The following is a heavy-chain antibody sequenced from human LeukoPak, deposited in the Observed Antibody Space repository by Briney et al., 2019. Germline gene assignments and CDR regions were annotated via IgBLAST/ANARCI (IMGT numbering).Heavy chain of an antibody. CDR1: GFTFSRYW. Sequence: GGSLTLSCAVSGFTFSRYWMHWVRQPPGKGLVWVSRIKSDGSTNYADSVKGRFTISRDNAKNTVSLQMNSLRAEDTGVYYCARAPAEIGGYYPEYFRHWGQGTLVTVSS. CDR2: IKSDGST. J-gene: IGHJ1*01. V-gene: IGHV3-74*01. CDR3: ARAPAEIGGYYPEYFRH. D-gene: IGHD3-22*01.